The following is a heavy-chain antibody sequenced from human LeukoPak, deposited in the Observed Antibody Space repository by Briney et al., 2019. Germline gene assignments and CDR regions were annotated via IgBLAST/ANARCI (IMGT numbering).Heavy chain of an antibody. CDR2: ISYEGSNK. J-gene: IGHJ4*02. CDR1: GFPLRSYV. D-gene: IGHD3-22*01. CDR3: AKDLRYYDSSGYLDY. Sequence: GGSLRLSCAPSGFPLRSYVMQGVRQAPGRGVEGVAVISYEGSNKYYAHYVKGRFTISRDNSKNTLYLQMNSLRAEDTAVYYCAKDLRYYDSSGYLDYWGQGPLVTVSS. V-gene: IGHV3-30*18.